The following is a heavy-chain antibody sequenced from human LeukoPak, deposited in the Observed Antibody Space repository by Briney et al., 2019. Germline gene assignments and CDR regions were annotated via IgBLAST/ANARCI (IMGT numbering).Heavy chain of an antibody. J-gene: IGHJ6*02. V-gene: IGHV3-23*01. Sequence: PGGSLTLSCAASGLTFSSYAMSWLRQAPGKGLEWVSAISGSGGSTYYADSVKGRFTISRDNSKNTLYLQMNSLRAEDTAVYYCAKDSPDTAMGYYYYYGMDVWGQGTTVTVSS. CDR3: AKDSPDTAMGYYYYYGMDV. D-gene: IGHD5-18*01. CDR2: ISGSGGST. CDR1: GLTFSSYA.